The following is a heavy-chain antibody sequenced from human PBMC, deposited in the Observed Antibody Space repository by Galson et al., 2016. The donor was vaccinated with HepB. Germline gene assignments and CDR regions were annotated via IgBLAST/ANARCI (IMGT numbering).Heavy chain of an antibody. CDR3: AKAVTRNTIFGVVTGKEGAHYGMDV. V-gene: IGHV3-23*01. Sequence: SLRLSCAASGFIFSNYAMSWVRQVPGKGLEWVSAISGSGGSTHYADSVKGRFTISRDNSKNTLYLQMTSLRAEDTAVYYCAKAVTRNTIFGVVTGKEGAHYGMDVWGQGTTVTVSS. J-gene: IGHJ6*02. CDR2: ISGSGGST. D-gene: IGHD3-3*01. CDR1: GFIFSNYA.